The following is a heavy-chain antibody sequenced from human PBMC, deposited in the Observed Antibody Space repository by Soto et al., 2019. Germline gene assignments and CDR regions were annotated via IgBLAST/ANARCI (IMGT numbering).Heavy chain of an antibody. CDR1: GFTFSSYS. J-gene: IGHJ4*02. D-gene: IGHD7-27*01. Sequence: GGSLRLSCAASGFTFSSYSMNWVRQAPGKGLEWVSSISSSSSYIYYADSVKGRFTISRDNAKNSLYLQMNSLRAEDTAVYYCAIYPAGVIDYWGQGTLVTVSS. CDR2: ISSSSSYI. V-gene: IGHV3-21*01. CDR3: AIYPAGVIDY.